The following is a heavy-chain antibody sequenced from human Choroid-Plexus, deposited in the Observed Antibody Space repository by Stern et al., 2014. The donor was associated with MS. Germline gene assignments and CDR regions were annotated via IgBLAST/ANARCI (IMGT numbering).Heavy chain of an antibody. CDR1: GFSFSSFG. CDR3: AKDRQYLTFFFDF. J-gene: IGHJ4*02. V-gene: IGHV3-30*18. D-gene: IGHD2/OR15-2a*01. CDR2: ISYDGSK. Sequence: VQLEESGGGVVQPGRPLRLSCAASGFSFSSFGMHRVRQAPGKGLEWVALISYDGSKDYADSVKGRFAISIDNSKNTLYLQMNSLRAEDTAVYYCAKDRQYLTFFFDFWGQGSLVTVSS.